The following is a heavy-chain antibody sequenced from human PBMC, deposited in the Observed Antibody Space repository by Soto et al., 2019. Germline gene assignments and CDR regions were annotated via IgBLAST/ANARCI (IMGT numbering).Heavy chain of an antibody. D-gene: IGHD3-10*01. CDR3: ARGDGGPRFGYYYMDV. CDR1: GYTFTSYA. J-gene: IGHJ6*03. V-gene: IGHV1-3*01. Sequence: QVQLVQSGAEVKKPGASVKVSCKASGYTFTSYAMHWVRQAPGQRLEWMGWINAGNGNTKYSQKFQGRVTITRDTSASTAYMELSSLRSEDTAVYYCARGDGGPRFGYYYMDVWGNGTTVTVSS. CDR2: INAGNGNT.